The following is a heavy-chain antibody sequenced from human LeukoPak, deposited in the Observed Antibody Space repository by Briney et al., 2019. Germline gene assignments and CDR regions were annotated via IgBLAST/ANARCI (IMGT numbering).Heavy chain of an antibody. D-gene: IGHD3-10*01. Sequence: SETLSLTCGVYDGSFSGYYWTWIRQSPGKGLEWIGEINSSGSINYNPSLKSRATISVDTSKSQFSLKLISVTAADTAVYYCAKSNGYGLVDIWGQGTMVTVSS. CDR1: DGSFSGYY. CDR2: INSSGSI. V-gene: IGHV4-34*01. J-gene: IGHJ3*02. CDR3: AKSNGYGLVDI.